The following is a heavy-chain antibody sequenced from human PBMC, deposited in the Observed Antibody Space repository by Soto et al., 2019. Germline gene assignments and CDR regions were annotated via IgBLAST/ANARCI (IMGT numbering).Heavy chain of an antibody. V-gene: IGHV1-18*01. J-gene: IGHJ6*02. CDR3: ARVYPSMVRGVTFGKDYYYGMDV. CDR2: VSAYNGNP. D-gene: IGHD3-10*01. CDR1: GYTFTSYS. Sequence: QVQLVQSGAEVKKPGASVKVSCKASGYTFTSYSISWVRQAPGKGLEWMGWVSAYNGNPKYAQKFQGRVTMTTDTSTNTAYMDLRSLTSDDTAVYYCARVYPSMVRGVTFGKDYYYGMDVWGQGTTVTVSS.